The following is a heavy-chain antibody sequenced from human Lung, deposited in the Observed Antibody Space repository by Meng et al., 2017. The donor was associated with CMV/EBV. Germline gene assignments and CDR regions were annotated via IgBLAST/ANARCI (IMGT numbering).Heavy chain of an antibody. CDR1: DVSISNSSFF. D-gene: IGHD1-26*01. Sequence: SETXSLTCTVTDVSISNSSFFWGWIRQPPGKGLEWIGSFFHSGDTYSNPSLRSRVAISVDTSKNQFSLRLNSVTATDTAMYYCARHLRGYSWPKSDLGQGXLVTVSS. J-gene: IGHJ4*02. V-gene: IGHV4-39*01. CDR2: FFHSGDT. CDR3: ARHLRGYSWPKSD.